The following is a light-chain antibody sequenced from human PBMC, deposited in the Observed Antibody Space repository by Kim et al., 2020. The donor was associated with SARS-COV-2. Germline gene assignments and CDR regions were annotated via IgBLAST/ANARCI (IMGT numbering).Light chain of an antibody. Sequence: ASVGDRVTITCLASQDIGKHLNWYQQKRGKAPKVLIYDASNLEIGAPSRFSGSGSGTDFSFTISSLQPEDMATYYCQQSKNFPITFGQGTRLDIK. CDR1: QDIGKH. V-gene: IGKV1-33*01. CDR3: QQSKNFPIT. J-gene: IGKJ5*01. CDR2: DAS.